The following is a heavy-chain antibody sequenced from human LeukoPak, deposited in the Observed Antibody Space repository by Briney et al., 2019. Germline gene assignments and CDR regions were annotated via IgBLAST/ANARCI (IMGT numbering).Heavy chain of an antibody. CDR2: IKSKTDGGTT. CDR1: GFTFSNAW. Sequence: GGSLRLSCAASGFTFSNAWMSWVRQAPGKGLEWVGRIKSKTDGGTTDYAAPVKGRFTISRDDSKNTLYLQMNSLKTEDTAVYYCATDYSNSPGWLKPVDYWGQGTLVTVSS. CDR3: ATDYSNSPGWLKPVDY. D-gene: IGHD4-11*01. V-gene: IGHV3-15*01. J-gene: IGHJ4*02.